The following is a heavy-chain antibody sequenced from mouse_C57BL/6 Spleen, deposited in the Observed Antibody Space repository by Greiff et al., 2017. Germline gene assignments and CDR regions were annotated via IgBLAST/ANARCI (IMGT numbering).Heavy chain of an antibody. Sequence: VQLQQSGPELVKPGASVKISCKASGYAFSSSWLNWVKQRPGKGLEWIGRIYPGAGDTNYNGKFKGKATLTADKSSSTAYMQLSSLTSEDSAVYFCARNSYDFDSMDFWGKGTSVTVSS. D-gene: IGHD2-12*01. CDR1: GYAFSSSW. J-gene: IGHJ4*01. CDR2: IYPGAGDT. CDR3: ARNSYDFDSMDF. V-gene: IGHV1-82*01.